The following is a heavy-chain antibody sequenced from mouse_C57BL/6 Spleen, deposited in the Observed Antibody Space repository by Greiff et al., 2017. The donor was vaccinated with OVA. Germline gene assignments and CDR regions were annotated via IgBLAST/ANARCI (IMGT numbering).Heavy chain of an antibody. D-gene: IGHD1-3*01. CDR1: GFTFSSYA. V-gene: IGHV5-4*01. CDR3: AREGNKSAWFAY. CDR2: ISDGGSYT. Sequence: DVKRVGSGGGLVKPGGSLKLSCAASGFTFSSYAMSWVRQTPEKRLEWVATISDGGSYTYYPDNVKGRFTISRDNAKNNLYLQMSHLKSEDTAMYYCAREGNKSAWFAYWGQGTLVTVSA. J-gene: IGHJ3*01.